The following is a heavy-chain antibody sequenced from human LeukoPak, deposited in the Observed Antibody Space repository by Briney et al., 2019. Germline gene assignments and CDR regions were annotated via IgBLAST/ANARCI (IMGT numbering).Heavy chain of an antibody. Sequence: GASVKVSCKASGYTFTSYDINWVRQATGQGLEWMGWMNPNSGNTGYAQKFQGRVTMTRNTSISTAYMELSSLRSEDTAVYYCARGTTRRKGDYVVYWGQGTLLTVSS. CDR3: ARGTTRRKGDYVVY. J-gene: IGHJ4*02. D-gene: IGHD1-1*01. V-gene: IGHV1-8*01. CDR1: GYTFTSYD. CDR2: MNPNSGNT.